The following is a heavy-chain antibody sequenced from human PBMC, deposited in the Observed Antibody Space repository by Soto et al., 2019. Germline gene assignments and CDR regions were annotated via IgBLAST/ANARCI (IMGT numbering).Heavy chain of an antibody. Sequence: PSETLSLTCAVSGDSISGSQWWSWVRLPPGKGLEWIGEISHTGTTNYNPSLKSRVTMSVDKPKNQFSLNLTSVTAADTAVYYCARTTAVPNTLRSRYFFDYWGQGTLVTVSS. D-gene: IGHD4-17*01. CDR1: GDSISGSQW. V-gene: IGHV4-4*02. CDR2: ISHTGTT. J-gene: IGHJ4*02. CDR3: ARTTAVPNTLRSRYFFDY.